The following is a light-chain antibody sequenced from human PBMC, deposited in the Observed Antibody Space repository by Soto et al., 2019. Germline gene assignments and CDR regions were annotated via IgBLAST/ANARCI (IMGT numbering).Light chain of an antibody. J-gene: IGKJ2*01. Sequence: DIQMTQSPSTLSASVGDRVTITCRASQSISSWLAWYQQKPGKAPKLLIFDASSLEGGVPSRFGGSGSGTEFTLTISTLQPDDFATYYCQQYNDYSTFGQGTKLEIK. CDR1: QSISSW. CDR3: QQYNDYST. V-gene: IGKV1-5*01. CDR2: DAS.